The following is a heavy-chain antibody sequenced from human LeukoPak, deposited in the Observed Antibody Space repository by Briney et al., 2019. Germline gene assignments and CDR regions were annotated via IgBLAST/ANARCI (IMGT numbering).Heavy chain of an antibody. V-gene: IGHV5-51*01. J-gene: IGHJ6*02. D-gene: IGHD5-18*01. CDR1: GYSFTSYW. Sequence: GESLKISCKGSGYSFTSYWIGWVRQMPGKGLERMGIIYPGDSDTRYSPSFQGQVTISADKSISTAYLQWSSLKASDTAMYYCARRVQLWPYYYYYGMDVWGQGTTVTVSS. CDR3: ARRVQLWPYYYYYGMDV. CDR2: IYPGDSDT.